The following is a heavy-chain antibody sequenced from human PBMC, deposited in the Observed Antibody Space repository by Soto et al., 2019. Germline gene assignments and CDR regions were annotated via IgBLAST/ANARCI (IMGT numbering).Heavy chain of an antibody. V-gene: IGHV1-24*01. CDR3: APGLIVLVPAAADY. D-gene: IGHD2-2*01. Sequence: QVQLVQSVAEVKKPGASVKVSCKVSGYTLSELAMHWVRQAPRKGLEWMGGLDPEDGETIYAQKFQGRVTMTEDPSTDTAYLELSSLRSEATAVYYSAPGLIVLVPAAADYWGQGTLVTVSS. CDR2: LDPEDGET. J-gene: IGHJ4*02. CDR1: GYTLSELA.